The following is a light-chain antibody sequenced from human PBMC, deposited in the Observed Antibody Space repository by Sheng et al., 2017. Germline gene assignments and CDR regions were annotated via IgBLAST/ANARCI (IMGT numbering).Light chain of an antibody. Sequence: AIWMTQSPSLLSASPGDRITISCRASQDISVYLVWYQQKPGKAPELLIYGASTLKSGVPSRFSGSGSGTDFTLTISSLQSEDFATYYCQQYHTFPRTFGQGPKWNLN. CDR3: QQYHTFPRT. CDR2: GAS. CDR1: QDISVY. J-gene: IGKJ1*01. V-gene: IGKV1D-8*02.